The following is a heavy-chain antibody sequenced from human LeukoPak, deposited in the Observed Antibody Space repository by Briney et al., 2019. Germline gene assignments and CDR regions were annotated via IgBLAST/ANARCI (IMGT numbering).Heavy chain of an antibody. Sequence: PGGSLRLSCAASGFTFSSYWMSWVRQAPGKGLEWVANIHDDGRVTNYVDSVKGRFTISRDDARNSVYLQLNSLRAEDTALYYCARGRGWVDHWGQGTLVTVSS. CDR3: ARGRGWVDH. V-gene: IGHV3-7*01. D-gene: IGHD3-16*01. CDR1: GFTFSSYW. CDR2: IHDDGRVT. J-gene: IGHJ4*02.